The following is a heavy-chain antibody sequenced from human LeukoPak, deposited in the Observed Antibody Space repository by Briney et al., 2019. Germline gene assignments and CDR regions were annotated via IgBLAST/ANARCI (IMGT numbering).Heavy chain of an antibody. D-gene: IGHD2-21*01. CDR2: ISPSGTT. Sequence: PSETLSLTCTVSGGSISSGSYYWSWIRQPAEKGLEWIGRISPSGTTNYNPSLKSRITVSIYTSKNQFSLNLNSVTAADTAVYYCADLAYCGGDCYGKDYMDVWGKGTTVTVSS. J-gene: IGHJ6*03. CDR3: ADLAYCGGDCYGKDYMDV. CDR1: GGSISSGSYY. V-gene: IGHV4-61*02.